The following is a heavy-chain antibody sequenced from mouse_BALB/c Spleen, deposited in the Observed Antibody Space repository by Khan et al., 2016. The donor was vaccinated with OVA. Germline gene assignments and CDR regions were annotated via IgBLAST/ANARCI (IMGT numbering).Heavy chain of an antibody. D-gene: IGHD2-10*01. V-gene: IGHV2-6-7*01. CDR3: ARAYYGNYREAMDY. CDR1: GFSLTGYG. Sequence: QVQLKESGPGLVAPSQSLSITCTVSGFSLTGYGVNWVRQPPGKGLEWLGMIWGDGSTDYNSALKSRLSISKDNSKSQVSLKMNSLQTDDTARYYCARAYYGNYREAMDYWGQGTSATVSS. J-gene: IGHJ4*01. CDR2: IWGDGST.